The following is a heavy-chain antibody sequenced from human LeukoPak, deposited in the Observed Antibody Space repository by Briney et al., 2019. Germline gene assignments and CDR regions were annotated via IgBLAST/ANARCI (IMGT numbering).Heavy chain of an antibody. J-gene: IGHJ3*01. CDR2: ISYDGSNK. D-gene: IGHD6-6*01. CDR3: ARSSYSSSSSV. Sequence: PGGSLRLSCAASGFTFSSYAMHWVRQAPGKGLEWVAVISYDGSNKYYADSVKGRFTISRDNAKNSLYLQINSLRAEDTAVYYCARSSYSSSSSVWGQGTMVTVSS. V-gene: IGHV3-30*04. CDR1: GFTFSSYA.